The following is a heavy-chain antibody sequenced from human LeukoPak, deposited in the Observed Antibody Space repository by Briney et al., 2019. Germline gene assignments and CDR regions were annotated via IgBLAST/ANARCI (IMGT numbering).Heavy chain of an antibody. CDR3: AKDHDYSNYNWFDP. CDR2: IRYDGSNK. CDR1: GFTLSSYG. Sequence: GGSLRLSCAASGFTLSSYGMHWVRQAPGKGLEWVAFIRYDGSNKYYADSVKGRFTISRDNSKNTLYLQMNSLRAEDTAVYYCAKDHDYSNYNWFDPWGQGTLVTVSS. D-gene: IGHD4-11*01. J-gene: IGHJ5*02. V-gene: IGHV3-30*02.